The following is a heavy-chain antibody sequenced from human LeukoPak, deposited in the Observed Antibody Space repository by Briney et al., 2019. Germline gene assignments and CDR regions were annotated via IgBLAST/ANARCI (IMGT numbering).Heavy chain of an antibody. J-gene: IGHJ5*02. D-gene: IGHD4-17*01. CDR3: ARAPAHRSTTVTTFSWFDP. CDR1: GGSFSGYY. Sequence: SVTLSLTCAVYGGSFSGYYWSWIRQPPGKGLEWIGEINHSGSTNYNPSLKSRVTISVDTSKNQFSLKLSSVTAADTAVYYCARAPAHRSTTVTTFSWFDPWGQGTLVTVSS. V-gene: IGHV4-34*01. CDR2: INHSGST.